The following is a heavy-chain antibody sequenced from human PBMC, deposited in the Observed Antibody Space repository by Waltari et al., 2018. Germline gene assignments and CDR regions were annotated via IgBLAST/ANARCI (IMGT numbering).Heavy chain of an antibody. CDR2: ISGSGGST. Sequence: EVQLLESGGGLVQPGGSLRLSCAASGFTFSSYAMSWVRQAPGKGLEWVSAISGSGGSTYYADSVKGRFTISRDNSKNTLYLQMNSLRAEDTAVYYCARSIRYFDWLPSYIDYWGQGTLVTVSS. J-gene: IGHJ4*02. CDR1: GFTFSSYA. D-gene: IGHD3-9*01. CDR3: ARSIRYFDWLPSYIDY. V-gene: IGHV3-23*01.